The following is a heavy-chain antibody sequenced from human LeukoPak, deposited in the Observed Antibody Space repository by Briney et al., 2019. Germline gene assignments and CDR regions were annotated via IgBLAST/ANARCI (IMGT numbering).Heavy chain of an antibody. Sequence: ASVKVSCKASGYTFTSYAMNWVRQAPGQGLEWMGWINTNTGNPTYAQGFTGRFVFSLDTSVSTAYLQISSLKAEDTAVYYCARYDFWSGYYNGVSYCYMDVWGKGTTVTVSS. CDR2: INTNTGNP. CDR1: GYTFTSYA. J-gene: IGHJ6*03. CDR3: ARYDFWSGYYNGVSYCYMDV. V-gene: IGHV7-4-1*02. D-gene: IGHD3-3*01.